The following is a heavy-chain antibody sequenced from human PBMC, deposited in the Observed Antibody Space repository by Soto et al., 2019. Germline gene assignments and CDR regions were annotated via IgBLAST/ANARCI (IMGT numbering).Heavy chain of an antibody. J-gene: IGHJ4*02. Sequence: PFATLGLTCPVAGGSMSSNYVTWIRQSPGKGLEWIGYIYYTGSTKYNPSLQSRVTISLDTSKNQFSLRLTSVTSADTAVYYCARGGSYGDFFDYWGQGAQVTVSS. CDR3: ARGGSYGDFFDY. CDR1: GGSMSSNY. CDR2: IYYTGST. D-gene: IGHD4-17*01. V-gene: IGHV4-59*01.